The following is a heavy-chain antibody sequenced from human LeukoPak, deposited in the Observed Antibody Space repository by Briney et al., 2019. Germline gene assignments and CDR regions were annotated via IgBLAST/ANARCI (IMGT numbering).Heavy chain of an antibody. CDR1: GGSITSSKW. CDR3: ARKEQWLPHDAFDI. J-gene: IGHJ3*02. CDR2: INHSGST. V-gene: IGHV4-4*02. D-gene: IGHD6-19*01. Sequence: SGTLSLTCAVSGGSITSSKWWTWVRQPPGKGLEWIGEINHSGSTNYNPSLKSRVTISVDTSKNQFSLKLSSVTAADTAVYYCARKEQWLPHDAFDIWGQGTMVTVSS.